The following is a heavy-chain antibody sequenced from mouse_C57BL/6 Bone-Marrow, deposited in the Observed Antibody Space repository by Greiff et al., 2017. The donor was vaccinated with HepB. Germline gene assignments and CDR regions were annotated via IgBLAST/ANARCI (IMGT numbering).Heavy chain of an antibody. Sequence: QVQLKQSGAELARPGASVKLSCKASGYTFTSYGISWVKQRTGQGLEWIGEIYPRSGNTYYNEKFKGKATLTADKSSSTAYMELRSLTSEDSAVYFCARSYGNYPYFDYWGQGTTLTVSS. V-gene: IGHV1-81*01. CDR3: ARSYGNYPYFDY. CDR1: GYTFTSYG. J-gene: IGHJ2*01. CDR2: IYPRSGNT. D-gene: IGHD2-1*01.